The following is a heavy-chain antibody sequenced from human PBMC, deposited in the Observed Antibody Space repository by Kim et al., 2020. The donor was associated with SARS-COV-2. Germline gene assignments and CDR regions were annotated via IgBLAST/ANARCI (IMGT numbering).Heavy chain of an antibody. J-gene: IGHJ3*01. V-gene: IGHV4-34*01. Sequence: YNPSLKSRVSISIDTSKNQFSLKLSSVTAADTGVYYCARLEMTVADTFDLWGQGTMVTVSS. D-gene: IGHD6-19*01. CDR3: ARLEMTVADTFDL.